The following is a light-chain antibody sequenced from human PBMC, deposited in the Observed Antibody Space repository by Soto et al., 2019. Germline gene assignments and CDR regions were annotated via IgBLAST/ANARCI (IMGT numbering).Light chain of an antibody. CDR1: QSVRNY. CDR3: QQRSDWPPT. V-gene: IGKV3-11*01. CDR2: DAS. Sequence: EIVLTQSPATLSLSPGERATLSCRATQSVRNYLAWYQQKLGQAPRLLIYDASKRATGIPARFSGSGSGTDFTLTISSLEPEDFAVYFCQQRSDWPPTFGQGTRWRLN. J-gene: IGKJ5*01.